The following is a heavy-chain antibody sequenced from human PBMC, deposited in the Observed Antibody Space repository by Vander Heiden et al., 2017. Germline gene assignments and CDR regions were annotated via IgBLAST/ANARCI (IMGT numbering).Heavy chain of an antibody. J-gene: IGHJ4*02. V-gene: IGHV3-21*01. Sequence: EVQLVESGGGLVKPGGSLRLSCAASGFTFSSYSMNWVSQAPGNGLEWVSSISSSSSYIYYADSVKGRFTISRDNAKNSLYLQMNSLRAEDTAVYYCARDRRSSSAPYYFDYWGQGTLVTVSS. CDR2: ISSSSSYI. CDR1: GFTFSSYS. CDR3: ARDRRSSSAPYYFDY. D-gene: IGHD6-6*01.